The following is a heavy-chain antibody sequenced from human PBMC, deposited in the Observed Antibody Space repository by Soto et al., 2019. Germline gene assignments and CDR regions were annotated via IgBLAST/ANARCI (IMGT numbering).Heavy chain of an antibody. CDR2: IKQDGSEK. Sequence: GGSLRLSCAASGFTFSSYWMSWVRQAPGKGLEWVANIKQDGSEKYYVDSVKGRFTISRDNAKNSLYLQMNSLRAEDTAVYYCARDLYDFWSGYYMRVFDYWGQGTLVTVSS. V-gene: IGHV3-7*01. CDR1: GFTFSSYW. D-gene: IGHD3-3*01. J-gene: IGHJ4*02. CDR3: ARDLYDFWSGYYMRVFDY.